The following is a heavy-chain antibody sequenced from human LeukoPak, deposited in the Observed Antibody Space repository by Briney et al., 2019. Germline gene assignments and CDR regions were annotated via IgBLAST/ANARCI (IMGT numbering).Heavy chain of an antibody. V-gene: IGHV1-2*02. CDR3: ARGRSSGWYVDY. CDR2: INPNSGGT. J-gene: IGHJ4*02. CDR1: GYTFTSYG. Sequence: GASVKVSRKASGYTFTSYGISWVRQAPGQGLEWMGWINPNSGGTNYAQKFQGRVTMTRDTSIITAYMELSSLRSDDTAVYYCARGRSSGWYVDYWGQGTLVTVSA. D-gene: IGHD6-19*01.